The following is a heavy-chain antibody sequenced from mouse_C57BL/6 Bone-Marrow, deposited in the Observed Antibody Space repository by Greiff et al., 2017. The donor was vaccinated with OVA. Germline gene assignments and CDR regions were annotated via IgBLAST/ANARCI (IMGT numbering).Heavy chain of an antibody. CDR2: ISSGGSYP. J-gene: IGHJ4*01. Sequence: EVTLVESGGDLVKPGGSLKLSCAASGFTFSSYGLSCVRQTPDNRLEWVATISSGGSYPYSPDSVKGRFTISRDNAKNTLYLQMSSLKSEDTAMYYCARSMVTTGHYYAMDYWGQGTSVTVSS. D-gene: IGHD2-2*01. CDR3: ARSMVTTGHYYAMDY. V-gene: IGHV5-6*01. CDR1: GFTFSSYG.